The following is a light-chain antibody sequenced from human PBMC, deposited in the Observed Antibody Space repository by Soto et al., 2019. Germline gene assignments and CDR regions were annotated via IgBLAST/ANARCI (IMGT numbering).Light chain of an antibody. CDR2: GAS. J-gene: IGKJ3*01. CDR1: QSVSSSY. V-gene: IGKV3-20*01. Sequence: EIVLTQSPGTLSLSPGERATLSCRASQSVSSSYLAWYQQKPGQAPRLLIYGASSRATGIPDRFSGSRSVTDFTLNISRLEPEDFAVYYCQQASSSPTFGPGNKVDIK. CDR3: QQASSSPT.